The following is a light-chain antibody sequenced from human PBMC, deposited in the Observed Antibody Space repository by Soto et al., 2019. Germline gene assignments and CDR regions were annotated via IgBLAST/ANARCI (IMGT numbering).Light chain of an antibody. V-gene: IGKV3-15*01. CDR3: QQYSKWPLD. J-gene: IGKJ4*01. Sequence: EIGMAQSPSAVPGAPGERGTLCCRASQSVSNYLAWYQKKPGQAPRLLIYGASTRATGIPARFSGSGSGTEFIFAFSILQSEDLAVCYCQQYSKWPLDFGGGTNVEIK. CDR1: QSVSNY. CDR2: GAS.